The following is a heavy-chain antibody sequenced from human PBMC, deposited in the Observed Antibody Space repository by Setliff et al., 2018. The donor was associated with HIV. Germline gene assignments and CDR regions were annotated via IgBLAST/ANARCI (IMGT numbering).Heavy chain of an antibody. Sequence: PSETLSLTCAVSGYAISSGYYWGWIRRPPGKGLEWIGSIYNRGSTNYNPSLKSRVTISVDTSKNQFSLKLSSVTAADTAVYYCARGRDDYNYDPFDIWGQGTMVTVSS. CDR2: IYNRGST. V-gene: IGHV4-38-2*01. J-gene: IGHJ3*02. D-gene: IGHD4-4*01. CDR1: GYAISSGYY. CDR3: ARGRDDYNYDPFDI.